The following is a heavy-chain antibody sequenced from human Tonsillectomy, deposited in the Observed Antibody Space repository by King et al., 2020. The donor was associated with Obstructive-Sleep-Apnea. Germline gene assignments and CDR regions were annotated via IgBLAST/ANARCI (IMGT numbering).Heavy chain of an antibody. D-gene: IGHD3-10*01. CDR1: GFTFMSYG. CDR3: AKPWELYDFYYGMDV. CDR2: ISYDGVNK. J-gene: IGHJ6*02. V-gene: IGHV3-30*18. Sequence: VQLGESGGGVVQPGRSLRLSCAASGFTFMSYGMQCVRQGLGKGLGWVAGISYDGVNKYSAYSVKGRVTISRDNSKNTLSLQMNSLRAEDTAVYYCAKPWELYDFYYGMDVWGQGTTVTVSS.